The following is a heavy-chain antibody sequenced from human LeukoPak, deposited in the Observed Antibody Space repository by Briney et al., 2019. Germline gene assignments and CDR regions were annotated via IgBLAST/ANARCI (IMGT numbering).Heavy chain of an antibody. D-gene: IGHD3-10*01. Sequence: SETLSLTCTVSGGSISSYYWSWIRQPPGKGLEWIGYIYYSGSTNYNPSPKSRVTISVDTSKNQFSLKLSSVTAADTAVYYCARDRDAYLDYWGQGTLVTVSS. J-gene: IGHJ4*02. CDR3: ARDRDAYLDY. V-gene: IGHV4-59*01. CDR1: GGSISSYY. CDR2: IYYSGST.